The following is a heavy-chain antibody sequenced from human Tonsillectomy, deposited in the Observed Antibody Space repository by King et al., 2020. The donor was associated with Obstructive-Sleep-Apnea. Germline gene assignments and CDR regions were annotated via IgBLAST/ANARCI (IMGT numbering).Heavy chain of an antibody. J-gene: IGHJ4*02. D-gene: IGHD1/OR15-1a*01. CDR3: AKEHITLLEVYSAVDY. V-gene: IGHV3-48*04. CDR1: GFSFSSNS. Sequence: VQLVESGGGLVQPGGSLRLSCVASGFSFSSNSMNWVRQAPGKGLEWVSFISAGSRTTYYADSVKGRFTISRDNARMSLFLQMNSLRAEDTAVYYCAKEHITLLEVYSAVDYWGQGTLVTVSS. CDR2: ISAGSRTT.